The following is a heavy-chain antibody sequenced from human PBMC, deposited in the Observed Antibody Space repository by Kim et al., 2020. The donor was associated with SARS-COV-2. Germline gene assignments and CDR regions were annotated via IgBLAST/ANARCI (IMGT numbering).Heavy chain of an antibody. CDR2: IYYSGST. CDR1: GGSISSYY. CDR3: ARDPDYGMDV. J-gene: IGHJ6*02. Sequence: SETLSLTCTVSGGSISSYYWSWIRQPPGKGLEWIGYIYYSGSTNYNPSLKSRVTISVDTSKNQFSLKLSSVTAADTAVYYCARDPDYGMDVWGQGTTVTVSS. V-gene: IGHV4-59*01.